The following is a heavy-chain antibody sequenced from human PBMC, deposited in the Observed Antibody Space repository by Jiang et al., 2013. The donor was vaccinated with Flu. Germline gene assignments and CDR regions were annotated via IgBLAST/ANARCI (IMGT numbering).Heavy chain of an antibody. Sequence: SGPGLVKPSETLSLTCTVSGGSISSYYWSWIRQPPGKGLEWIGYIYYSGSTNYNPSLKSRVTISVDTSKNQFSLKLSSVTAADTAVYYCASSYYYGSGSYYNVIRGLNRNYGMDVWGQGTTVTVSS. CDR1: GGSISSYY. CDR3: ASSYYYGSGSYYNVIRGLNRNYGMDV. D-gene: IGHD3-10*01. V-gene: IGHV4-59*01. CDR2: IYYSGST. J-gene: IGHJ6*02.